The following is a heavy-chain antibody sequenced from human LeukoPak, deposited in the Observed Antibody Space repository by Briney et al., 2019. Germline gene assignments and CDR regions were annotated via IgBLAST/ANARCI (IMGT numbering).Heavy chain of an antibody. CDR1: GGSFSGYY. CDR3: ARRMVRGAGFDY. CDR2: INHSGST. V-gene: IGHV4-34*01. J-gene: IGHJ4*02. D-gene: IGHD3-10*01. Sequence: SETLSLTCAVYGGSFSGYYWSWIRQPPGKGLERIGEINHSGSTNYNPSLKSRVTISVDTSKNQFSLKLSSVTAADTAVYYCARRMVRGAGFDYWGQGTLVTVSS.